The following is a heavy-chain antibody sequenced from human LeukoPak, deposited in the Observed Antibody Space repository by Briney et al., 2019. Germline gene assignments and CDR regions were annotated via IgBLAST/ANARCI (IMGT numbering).Heavy chain of an antibody. J-gene: IGHJ4*02. V-gene: IGHV4-4*02. CDR2: VSHSGST. CDR3: ARRAYSSSYLNYGLRY. CDR1: GASISSSNW. Sequence: PSETLSLTCAVSGASISSSNWWSWVRQPPGKGLEWIGEVSHSGSTNYNPSLKSRVTISVDTSKNQFSLKLSSVTAVDTAVCYCARRAYSSSYLNYGLRYWGQGTLVTVSS. D-gene: IGHD6-13*01.